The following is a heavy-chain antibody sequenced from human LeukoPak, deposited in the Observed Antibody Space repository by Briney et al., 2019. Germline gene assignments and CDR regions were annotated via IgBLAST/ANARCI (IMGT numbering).Heavy chain of an antibody. D-gene: IGHD4-17*01. Sequence: ASVKVSCKASGYIFTTYFMHWVRQAPGQGLEWMGIINPGGTITTYAQKFQGRVTMTRDTSTNTDYMELSSLRSEDTAIYYCARDRDGAYLDYWGQGTLVTVFS. CDR3: ARDRDGAYLDY. V-gene: IGHV1-46*01. CDR1: GYIFTTYF. CDR2: INPGGTIT. J-gene: IGHJ4*02.